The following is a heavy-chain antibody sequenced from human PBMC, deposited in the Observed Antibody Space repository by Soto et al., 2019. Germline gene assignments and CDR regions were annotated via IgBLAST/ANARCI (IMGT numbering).Heavy chain of an antibody. CDR3: ARSITAAGTGYFQH. Sequence: SEPLSLTGTVSGGSISSNCYYWGWIRQPPGRGLEWIGNIYYSGSSYYNPSLKSRVTISIDTSKNQFSLKLSSVTAADTAVYYCARSITAAGTGYFQHWGQGTLVTVSS. CDR1: GGSISSNCYY. CDR2: IYYSGSS. V-gene: IGHV4-31*03. D-gene: IGHD6-13*01. J-gene: IGHJ1*01.